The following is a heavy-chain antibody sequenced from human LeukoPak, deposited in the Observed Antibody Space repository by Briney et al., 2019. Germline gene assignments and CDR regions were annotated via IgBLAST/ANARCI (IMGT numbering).Heavy chain of an antibody. CDR1: GGSFSGYY. J-gene: IGHJ6*02. Sequence: SETLSLTCAVYGGSFSGYYWSWIRQPPGKGLEWIGEINHSGSTNYNPSLKSRVTISVDTSKNQFSLKLSSVTAADTAVYYCARDVFRYTDYGSSPDVWGQGTTVTVSS. D-gene: IGHD3-9*01. CDR3: ARDVFRYTDYGSSPDV. CDR2: INHSGST. V-gene: IGHV4-34*01.